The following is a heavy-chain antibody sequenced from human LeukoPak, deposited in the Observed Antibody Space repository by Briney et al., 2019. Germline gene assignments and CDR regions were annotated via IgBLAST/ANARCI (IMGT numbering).Heavy chain of an antibody. Sequence: GGSLRLSCAASGFTFSSYWMSWVRQAPGKGLEWVANIKQDGSEKYYVDSVKGRFTISRDNAKNSLYLQMNSLRAEDTAVYYCARGDDFWGPPADYWGQGTLVTVSS. V-gene: IGHV3-7*01. J-gene: IGHJ4*02. CDR1: GFTFSSYW. CDR2: IKQDGSEK. D-gene: IGHD3-3*01. CDR3: ARGDDFWGPPADY.